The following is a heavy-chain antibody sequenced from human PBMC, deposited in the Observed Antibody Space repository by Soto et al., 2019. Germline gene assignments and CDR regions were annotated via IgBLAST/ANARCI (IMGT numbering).Heavy chain of an antibody. CDR1: GDSISSSSYY. Sequence: PSETLSLTCTVSGDSISSSSYYWGWIRQPPGKGLEWIGSIYYSGSTYYNPSLQSRVALYVDTSKNQFSLKVTSLTAADTAVYYCARRAGYSSWYYFDYWGQGTLVTVS. CDR2: IYYSGST. J-gene: IGHJ4*02. CDR3: ARRAGYSSWYYFDY. D-gene: IGHD6-13*01. V-gene: IGHV4-39*01.